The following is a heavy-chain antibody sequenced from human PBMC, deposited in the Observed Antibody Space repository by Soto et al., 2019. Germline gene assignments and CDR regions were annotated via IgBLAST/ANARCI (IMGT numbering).Heavy chain of an antibody. D-gene: IGHD2-2*01. Sequence: GGSLRLSCAASGFTFDDYAMHWVRQAPGKGLEWVSGISWNSGSIGYADSVKGRFTISRDNAKNSLYLQMNSLRAEDTALYYGAKDPSRGSYYFDYWGQGTLVTVSS. J-gene: IGHJ4*02. V-gene: IGHV3-9*01. CDR1: GFTFDDYA. CDR2: ISWNSGSI. CDR3: AKDPSRGSYYFDY.